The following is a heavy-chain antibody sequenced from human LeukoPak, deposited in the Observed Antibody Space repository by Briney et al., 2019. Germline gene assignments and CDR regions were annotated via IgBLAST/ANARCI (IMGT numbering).Heavy chain of an antibody. CDR1: GGSISSSNW. Sequence: PSETLSLTCAVSGGSISSSNWWSWVRQPPGKGLEWTGEIYDSGSTNYTPSLKSRVTISADKSKNQLSLRLSSVTAADTAMYYCARVKERTFDYWGQGTLVTVSS. CDR2: IYDSGST. CDR3: ARVKERTFDY. J-gene: IGHJ4*02. D-gene: IGHD1/OR15-1a*01. V-gene: IGHV4-4*02.